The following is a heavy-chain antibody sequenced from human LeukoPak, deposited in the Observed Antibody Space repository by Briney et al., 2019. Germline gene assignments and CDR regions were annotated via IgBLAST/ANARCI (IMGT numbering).Heavy chain of an antibody. CDR3: ARGIAAADIDY. CDR2: INSDGSST. D-gene: IGHD6-13*01. J-gene: IGHJ4*02. V-gene: IGHV3-74*01. CDR1: GFTFSSYW. Sequence: PGGSLRLSCATSGFTFSSYWMHWVRQAPGKGLVWVSRINSDGSSTSYAGSVKGRFTISRDNAKNTLYLQMNSLRAEDTAVYYCARGIAAADIDYWGQGTLVTVSS.